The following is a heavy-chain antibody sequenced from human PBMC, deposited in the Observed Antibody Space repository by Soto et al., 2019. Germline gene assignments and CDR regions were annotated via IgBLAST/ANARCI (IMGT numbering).Heavy chain of an antibody. V-gene: IGHV3-23*01. CDR3: AKEVSLGSTVDLGY. CDR1: GFTFSIFA. J-gene: IGHJ4*02. CDR2: ISGSGGST. Sequence: XGSLLLSCAASGFTFSIFAMSWVRQSPGKGLEWVSTISGSGGSTYYADAVKGRFTISRDNSMGTLYLQMKSLRVEDTAIYYCAKEVSLGSTVDLGYWGQGALVTVSS. D-gene: IGHD7-27*01.